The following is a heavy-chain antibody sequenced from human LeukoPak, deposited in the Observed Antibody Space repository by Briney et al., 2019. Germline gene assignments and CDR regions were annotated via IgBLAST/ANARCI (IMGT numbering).Heavy chain of an antibody. CDR2: IKQDGSEK. J-gene: IGHJ4*02. CDR1: GFTFSSYW. D-gene: IGHD6-13*01. V-gene: IGHV3-7*02. CDR3: ARLNYGAAAGGFDY. Sequence: GGSLRLSCVASGFTFSSYWMNWVRQAPGKGLEWVANIKQDGSEKYYVDSMKGRFTISRDNAKNSLYLQMDSLRAEDTAVYYCARLNYGAAAGGFDYWGQGTLVTVSS.